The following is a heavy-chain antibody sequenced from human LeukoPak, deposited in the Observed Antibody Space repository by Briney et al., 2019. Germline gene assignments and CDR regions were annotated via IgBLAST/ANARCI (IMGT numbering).Heavy chain of an antibody. V-gene: IGHV4-34*01. CDR1: GGSFSGYY. CDR2: INHSGST. D-gene: IGHD2-8*01. CDR3: ARAQKAYAIREWPRNDY. Sequence: SETLSLTCAVYGGSFSGYYWSWIRQPPGKGLEWIGEINHSGSTNYNPSLKSRVTISVDTSKNQFSLKLSSVTAADTAVYYCARAQKAYAIREWPRNDYWGQETLVTVSS. J-gene: IGHJ4*02.